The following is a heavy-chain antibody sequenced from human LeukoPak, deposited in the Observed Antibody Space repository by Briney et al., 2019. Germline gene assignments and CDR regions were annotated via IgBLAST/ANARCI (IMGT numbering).Heavy chain of an antibody. CDR2: INPNSGGT. CDR3: AREAGYCTNGVCYKAAFDI. J-gene: IGHJ3*02. CDR1: GYTLTELP. D-gene: IGHD2-8*01. V-gene: IGHV1-2*02. Sequence: ASVKVSCKVSGYTLTELPMHWVRQAPGQGLEWMGWINPNSGGTNYAQKFQGRVTMTRDTSISTAYMELSRLRSDDTAVYYCAREAGYCTNGVCYKAAFDIWGQGTMVTVSS.